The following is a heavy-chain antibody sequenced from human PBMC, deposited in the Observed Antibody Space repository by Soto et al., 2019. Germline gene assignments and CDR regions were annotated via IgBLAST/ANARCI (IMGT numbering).Heavy chain of an antibody. V-gene: IGHV4-39*07. CDR3: ARRLHSSSWYYFDY. CDR2: IYYSGST. D-gene: IGHD6-13*01. CDR1: GGSITSSSYY. Sequence: SETLSLTCTVSGGSITSSSYYWGWIRQPPGKGLEWIGTIYYSGSTYYNPSLKSRVTISVDTSKNQFSLKLSSVTAADTAVYYCARRLHSSSWYYFDYWGQGTLVTVSS. J-gene: IGHJ4*02.